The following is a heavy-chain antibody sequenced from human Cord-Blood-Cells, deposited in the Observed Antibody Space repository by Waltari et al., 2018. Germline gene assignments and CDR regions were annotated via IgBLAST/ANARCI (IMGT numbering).Heavy chain of an antibody. CDR3: ARQGLTDAFDI. CDR2: INHSGST. J-gene: IGHJ3*02. CDR1: GGSFSGYS. Sequence: QLQLQQWGAGLLKPSETLSLPCAASGGSFSGYSWSWIRQPPGKGLEWIGKINHSGSTNYNPSLKSRVTISVDTSKNQFSLKLSSVTAADTAVYYCARQGLTDAFDIWGQGTMVTVSS. V-gene: IGHV4-34*01. D-gene: IGHD6-25*01.